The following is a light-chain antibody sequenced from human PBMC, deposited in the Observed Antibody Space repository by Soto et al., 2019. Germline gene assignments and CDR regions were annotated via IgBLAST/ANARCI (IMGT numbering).Light chain of an antibody. CDR1: QGISSW. CDR3: QQPNISPNI. V-gene: IGKV1-12*01. J-gene: IGKJ2*01. Sequence: DIQMTQSPSSVSASVGDRVTITCRASQGISSWLAWYQQKPGKAPKLLIYAASSLQSEVPSRFSGSGSGTVFTLTIGSLQPKDFAVYFVQQPNISPNIFGQGTKLEIK. CDR2: AAS.